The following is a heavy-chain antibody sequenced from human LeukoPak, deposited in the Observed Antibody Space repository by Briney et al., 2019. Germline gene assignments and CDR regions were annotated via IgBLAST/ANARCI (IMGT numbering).Heavy chain of an antibody. CDR3: ARGPYRIVVVPAAITSFDY. D-gene: IGHD2-2*01. Sequence: ASVKVSCKASGYTFTGYYMHWVRQAPGQGLEWMGRINPNSGGTNYAQKFQGRVTMTRDTSISTAYMELSRLRSDDTAVYYCARGPYRIVVVPAAITSFDYWGQGTLVTVSS. CDR1: GYTFTGYY. CDR2: INPNSGGT. V-gene: IGHV1-2*06. J-gene: IGHJ4*02.